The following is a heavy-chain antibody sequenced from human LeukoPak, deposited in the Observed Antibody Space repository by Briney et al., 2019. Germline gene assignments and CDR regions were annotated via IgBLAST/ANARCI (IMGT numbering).Heavy chain of an antibody. D-gene: IGHD1-26*01. CDR1: GGTFSSYA. V-gene: IGHV1-69*13. J-gene: IGHJ6*03. Sequence: SVKVSCKASGGTFSSYAISWVRQAPGQGLEWMGGIIPIFGTANYAQKFQGRVTITADESTSTAYMELSSLRSEDTAVYYCARADFSGSRRNYYYYYMDVWGKGTTVTVSS. CDR2: IIPIFGTA. CDR3: ARADFSGSRRNYYYYYMDV.